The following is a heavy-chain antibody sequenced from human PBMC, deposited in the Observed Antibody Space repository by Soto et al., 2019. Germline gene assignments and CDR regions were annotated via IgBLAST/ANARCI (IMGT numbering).Heavy chain of an antibody. CDR1: GFTFSSYG. Sequence: QVQLVESGGGVVQPGRSLRLSCAASGFTFSSYGMHWVRQAPGKGLEGVAVISYDGSNKYYADSVKGRFTISRDNSKNTLYLQMNSLRAADTAVYYCAKEGGDGFDYYYYYGMDVWGQGTTVTVSS. CDR3: AKEGGDGFDYYYYYGMDV. V-gene: IGHV3-30*18. CDR2: ISYDGSNK. D-gene: IGHD5-12*01. J-gene: IGHJ6*02.